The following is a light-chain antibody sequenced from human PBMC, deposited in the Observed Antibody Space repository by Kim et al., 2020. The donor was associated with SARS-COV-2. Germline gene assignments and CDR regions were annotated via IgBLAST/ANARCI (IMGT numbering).Light chain of an antibody. J-gene: IGKJ1*01. CDR2: GAS. Sequence: ETVVTQSPATLSVSPGERATLSCRTSQSVTINLAWYQQRPGQAPRLLIYGASTRATGIPARFSGSGSGTEFTLTISSLQSEDFAVYYCQQYHKWPPWTFGQGTKVDI. CDR3: QQYHKWPPWT. CDR1: QSVTIN. V-gene: IGKV3-15*01.